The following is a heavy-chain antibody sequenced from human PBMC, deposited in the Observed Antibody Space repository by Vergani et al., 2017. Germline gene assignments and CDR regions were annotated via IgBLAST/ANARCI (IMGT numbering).Heavy chain of an antibody. V-gene: IGHV1-69*01. CDR3: ASRDITIFVVGIIRGYYYYGMDV. J-gene: IGHJ6*02. D-gene: IGHD3-3*01. CDR1: GGTFSSYA. CDR2: IIPIFGTA. Sequence: QVQLVQSGAEVKKPGSSVKVSCKASGGTFSSYAISWVRQAPGQGLEWMGGIIPIFGTANYAQKFQGRVTITADESTSTAYMELSSLSSEDTAVYYCASRDITIFVVGIIRGYYYYGMDVWGQGTTVTVSS.